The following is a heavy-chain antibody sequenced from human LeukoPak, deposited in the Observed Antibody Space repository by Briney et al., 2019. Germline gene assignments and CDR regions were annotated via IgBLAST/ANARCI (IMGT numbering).Heavy chain of an antibody. Sequence: SETLSLTCTVSGGSISTYYWSWIRQPPGKGLEWIGYINYTGSTYYNPSLKSRVTISVDTSKNQFSLKLSSVTAADTAVYYCARDRRWAAAGLAWFDPWGQGTLVTVSS. V-gene: IGHV4-59*12. CDR1: GGSISTYY. J-gene: IGHJ5*02. CDR2: INYTGST. D-gene: IGHD6-13*01. CDR3: ARDRRWAAAGLAWFDP.